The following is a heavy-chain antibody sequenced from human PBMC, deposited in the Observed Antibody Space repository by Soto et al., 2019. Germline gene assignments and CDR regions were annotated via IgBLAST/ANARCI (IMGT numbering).Heavy chain of an antibody. CDR2: INTYNDNT. D-gene: IGHD2-2*01. V-gene: IGHV1-18*01. Sequence: ASVKVSCKTSGYVFTSYGIGWARQAPGQRLEKIGWINTYNDNTNYAQNLQGRVTLTTDTSTSTAYMELSSLRSEDTAAYYCARAPTRLGYCISTSCPRRYYYYGMDVWGQGTTVTVSS. CDR3: ARAPTRLGYCISTSCPRRYYYYGMDV. CDR1: GYVFTSYG. J-gene: IGHJ6*02.